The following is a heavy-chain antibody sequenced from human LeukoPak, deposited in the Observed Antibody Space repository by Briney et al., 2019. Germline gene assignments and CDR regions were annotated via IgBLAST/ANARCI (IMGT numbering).Heavy chain of an antibody. CDR3: ARVEMATSTPYFDY. Sequence: GGSLRLSCPPSGFTSSSYEMNWFRQAPGKGPEWVPYIRSSGTFIYYADSVKGPFTISRDNATNSLYLQMNSLRAEDTAVYYCARVEMATSTPYFDYWGQGTLVTVSS. CDR1: GFTSSSYE. CDR2: IRSSGTFI. J-gene: IGHJ4*02. D-gene: IGHD5-24*01. V-gene: IGHV3-48*03.